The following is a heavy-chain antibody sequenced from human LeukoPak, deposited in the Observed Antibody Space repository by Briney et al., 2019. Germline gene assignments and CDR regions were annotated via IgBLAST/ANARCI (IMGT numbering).Heavy chain of an antibody. D-gene: IGHD6-13*01. J-gene: IGHJ4*02. Sequence: GGSLRLSCAASGFTFSDYYMSWIRQAPGKGLEWVSYISSSGSTIYYADSVKGRFTISRDNSKNTLYLQMNSLRAEDTAVYYCAREVVYSSSWYIGHWGQGTLVTVSS. CDR2: ISSSGSTI. V-gene: IGHV3-11*04. CDR1: GFTFSDYY. CDR3: AREVVYSSSWYIGH.